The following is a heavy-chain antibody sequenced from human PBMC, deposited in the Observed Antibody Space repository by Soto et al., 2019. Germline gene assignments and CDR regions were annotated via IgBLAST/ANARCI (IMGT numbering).Heavy chain of an antibody. CDR1: GFTFSSYS. CDR3: ARDSSVVVPAALSWFDP. Sequence: EVQLVESGGGLVKPGGSLRLSCAASGFTFSSYSMNWVRQAPGKGLEWVSSISSSSSYIYYADSVKGRLTISRNNAKNSLYLQMNSLRAEDTAVYYCARDSSVVVPAALSWFDPWGQGTLVTVSS. V-gene: IGHV3-21*01. D-gene: IGHD2-2*01. CDR2: ISSSSSYI. J-gene: IGHJ5*02.